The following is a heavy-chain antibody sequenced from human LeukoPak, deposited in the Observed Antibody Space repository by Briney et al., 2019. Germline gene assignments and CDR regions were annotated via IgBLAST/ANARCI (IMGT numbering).Heavy chain of an antibody. CDR2: INHSGST. CDR1: GGSFSGYY. J-gene: IGHJ4*02. CDR3: VTYYFDSSGPKKNY. Sequence: SETLSLTCAVDGGSFSGYYWSWIRQPPGKGLEWIGEINHSGSTNYNPSLKSRVTISVDTSKMQFSLKLSSVTAADTAVYYCVTYYFDSSGPKKNYWGQGTLVTVSS. V-gene: IGHV4-34*01. D-gene: IGHD3-22*01.